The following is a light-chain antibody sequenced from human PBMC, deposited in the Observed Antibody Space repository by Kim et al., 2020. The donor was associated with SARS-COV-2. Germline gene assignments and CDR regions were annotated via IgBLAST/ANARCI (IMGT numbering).Light chain of an antibody. J-gene: IGKJ1*01. V-gene: IGKV1-NL1*01. CDR1: QGTGNY. Sequence: DIQLTQSPSSLSASVGDTVTITCRASQGTGNYLAWYQQKPGKVPKLLLYAVSTLDSGVPSRFSGSGSGTAYTLTIRSLQPEDFATYYCQQSYSTPWTFGQGTKVDIK. CDR3: QQSYSTPWT. CDR2: AVS.